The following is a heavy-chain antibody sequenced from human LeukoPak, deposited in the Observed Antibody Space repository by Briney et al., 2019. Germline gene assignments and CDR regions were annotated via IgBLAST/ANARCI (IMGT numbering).Heavy chain of an antibody. J-gene: IGHJ4*02. CDR2: ISGSDDST. D-gene: IGHD4/OR15-4a*01. CDR3: AKYGAPGWSGYLDY. V-gene: IGHV3-23*01. Sequence: GGSLRLSCAASGFTFSNYCVTWVRQAPGKALEWVSSISGSDDSTYYADSVKGRFTISRDNSKNTLYLQMNSLRVEDTAIYYCAKYGAPGWSGYLDYWGQGTLVTVSS. CDR1: GFTFSNYC.